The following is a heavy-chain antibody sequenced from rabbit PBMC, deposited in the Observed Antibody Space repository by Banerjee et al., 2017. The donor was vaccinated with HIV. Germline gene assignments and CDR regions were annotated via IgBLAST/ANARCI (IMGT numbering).Heavy chain of an antibody. CDR1: GFSFSSYYY. CDR2: MYADSVGYT. D-gene: IGHD4-1*01. J-gene: IGHJ4*01. V-gene: IGHV1S40*01. CDR3: ARDLAGVIGWNFTL. Sequence: QSLEESGGDLVKPGASLTLTCTASGFSFSSYYYMYWVRQSPGKGLEWITCMYADSVGYTYYANWAKGRFTISKTSSTTVTLQMTSLTAADTATYFCARDLAGVIGWNFTLWGPGTLVTVS.